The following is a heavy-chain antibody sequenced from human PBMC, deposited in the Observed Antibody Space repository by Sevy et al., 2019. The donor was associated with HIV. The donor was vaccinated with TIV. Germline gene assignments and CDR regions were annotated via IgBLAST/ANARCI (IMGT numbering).Heavy chain of an antibody. V-gene: IGHV1-24*01. Sequence: ASVKVSCKVSGYTLTELSMHWVRQAPGKGLEWMGGFDPEDGETIYEQKFQGRVTMTEDTSTDTAYMELSSLGSEDTAVYYCGTAAVPFDGYSYGSAFYWGQGTLVTVSS. D-gene: IGHD5-18*01. CDR1: GYTLTELS. CDR3: GTAAVPFDGYSYGSAFY. CDR2: FDPEDGET. J-gene: IGHJ4*02.